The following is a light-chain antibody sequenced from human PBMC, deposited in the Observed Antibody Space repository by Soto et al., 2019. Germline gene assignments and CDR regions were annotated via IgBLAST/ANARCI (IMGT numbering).Light chain of an antibody. V-gene: IGKV1D-13*01. CDR1: QGISSA. CDR3: QQFDDYPFT. Sequence: AIQLTQSPSSLSAYVGDSVSITCRASQGISSALAWYQQKPGRAPKLLIYDASSLEGGVPSRFSGSRSGTDFTLTVSSLQPEDFATYYCQQFDDYPFTSGPGTKVDIK. CDR2: DAS. J-gene: IGKJ3*01.